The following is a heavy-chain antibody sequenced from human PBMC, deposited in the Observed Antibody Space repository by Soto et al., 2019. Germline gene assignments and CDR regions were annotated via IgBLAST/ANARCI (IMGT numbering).Heavy chain of an antibody. CDR1: GYTFSTYG. D-gene: IGHD3-16*02. CDR2: ISGYNANI. V-gene: IGHV1-18*04. CDR3: ARASDYDYIWGSYRHIDY. J-gene: IGHJ4*02. Sequence: QVQLVQSGPEVKKPGASVKVSCKASGYTFSTYGVGWVRRAPGQGLEWMGWISGYNANIQYAQQFQGRVTLTKDISSSTTYMELRSLRSDDTAIYYCARASDYDYIWGSYRHIDYWGQGTLFTVSS.